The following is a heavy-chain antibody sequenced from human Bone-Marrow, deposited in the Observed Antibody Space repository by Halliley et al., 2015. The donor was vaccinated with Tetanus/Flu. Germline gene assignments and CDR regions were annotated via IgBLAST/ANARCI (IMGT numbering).Heavy chain of an antibody. V-gene: IGHV3-30*18. Sequence: ISYYGSNKNYGDSVKGRFTISRDNSEKTVYLQMNRLRLEDTAVYYCAKASIIHSSGNWDYFDSWGQGTQVTVSS. CDR2: ISYYGSNK. D-gene: IGHD3-3*01. J-gene: IGHJ4*02. CDR3: AKASIIHSSGNWDYFDS.